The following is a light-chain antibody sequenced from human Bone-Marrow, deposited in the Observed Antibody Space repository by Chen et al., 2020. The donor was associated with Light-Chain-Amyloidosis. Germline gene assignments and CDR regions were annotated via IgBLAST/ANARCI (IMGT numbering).Light chain of an antibody. J-gene: IGLJ3*02. Sequence: QSALTQPASVSGSPGQSITISCTLTSSDPGGSKYVSWYQQHPGNAPKLMIYEVSNRPSGVSNRFSGSKSGNTEYLTIFGLQAEDEADDYCSSDTSSSKWVFGGGTKLTVL. CDR1: SSDPGGSKY. CDR3: SSDTSSSKWV. V-gene: IGLV2-14*01. CDR2: EVS.